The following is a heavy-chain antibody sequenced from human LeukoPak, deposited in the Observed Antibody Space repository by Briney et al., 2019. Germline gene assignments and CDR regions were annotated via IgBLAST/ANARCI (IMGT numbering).Heavy chain of an antibody. J-gene: IGHJ6*02. CDR1: GGSFSGYY. Sequence: PSETLSLTCAVYGGSFSGYYWSWIRQPPGKGLEWIGEINHSGSTNYNPSLKSRVTISVDTSKNQFSLKLSSVTAADTAVYYCARVGDFYGDYVDWPSRYYYYYGMDVWGQGTTVTVSS. D-gene: IGHD4-17*01. CDR2: INHSGST. CDR3: ARVGDFYGDYVDWPSRYYYYYGMDV. V-gene: IGHV4-34*01.